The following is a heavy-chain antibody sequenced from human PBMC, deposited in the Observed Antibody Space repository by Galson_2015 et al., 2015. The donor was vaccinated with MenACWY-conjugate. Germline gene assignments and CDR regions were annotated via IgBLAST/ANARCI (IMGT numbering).Heavy chain of an antibody. D-gene: IGHD1-26*01. CDR1: GFTFDDYT. V-gene: IGHV3-43*01. Sequence: SLRLSCAASGFTFDDYTMHWVRQAPGKGLEWVSLISWDGGSTYYADSVKGRFTISRDNSKNSLYLQMNSLRTEDTALYYCAKDGEDSGSYVFDYWGQGTLVTVSS. CDR2: ISWDGGST. CDR3: AKDGEDSGSYVFDY. J-gene: IGHJ4*02.